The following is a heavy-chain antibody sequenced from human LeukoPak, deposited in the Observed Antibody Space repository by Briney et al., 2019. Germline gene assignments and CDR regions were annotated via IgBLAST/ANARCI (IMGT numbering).Heavy chain of an antibody. CDR1: GGSFSGYY. CDR2: INHSGRT. V-gene: IGHV4-34*01. Sequence: SETLSLTCAVYGGSFSGYYWSWIHQPPGKGLEWIGEINHSGRTNYNPSLKSRVTISVDTSKNQFSLKLSSVTAADTAVYYCARDRIVRASGDNYYYGMDVWGQGTTVTVSS. CDR3: ARDRIVRASGDNYYYGMDV. J-gene: IGHJ6*02. D-gene: IGHD2-21*01.